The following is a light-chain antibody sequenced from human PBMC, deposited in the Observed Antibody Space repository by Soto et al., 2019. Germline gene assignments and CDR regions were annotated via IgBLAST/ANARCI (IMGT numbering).Light chain of an antibody. CDR1: SSDICDYNY. CDR3: SSYTSTSTLHYV. V-gene: IGLV2-14*01. Sequence: QSALTPPASVSGSPGKSINISCTGTSSDICDYNYVSWYQQPPGKAPKLMIYEVTNRPSGVSYRFSGSKSGNTASLTISGLQAEDEADDFCSSYTSTSTLHYVFGTGTKVTVL. CDR2: EVT. J-gene: IGLJ1*01.